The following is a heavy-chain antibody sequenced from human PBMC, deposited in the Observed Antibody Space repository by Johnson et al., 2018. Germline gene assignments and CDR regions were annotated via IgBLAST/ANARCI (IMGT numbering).Heavy chain of an antibody. D-gene: IGHD2-2*01. J-gene: IGHJ6*02. V-gene: IGHV3-9*01. CDR1: GFTFDGYA. Sequence: EVQLVESGGGLVQPGRSLRLSCAASGFTFDGYALHWVRQLPGTGLEWVSAISWNGGSIAYADSVKGRFTISRDNGKNFRYWKMNSLRVEDTALYFCAKDMHVPVPGLYYGRDVWGQGTTVTVSS. CDR3: AKDMHVPVPGLYYGRDV. CDR2: ISWNGGSI.